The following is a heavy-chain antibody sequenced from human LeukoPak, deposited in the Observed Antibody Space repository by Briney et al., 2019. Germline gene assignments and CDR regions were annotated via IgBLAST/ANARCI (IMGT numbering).Heavy chain of an antibody. CDR3: ARSRTLSYCSGGSCPDEYYYYYGMDV. CDR1: GGTFSSYA. V-gene: IGHV1-69*04. J-gene: IGHJ6*02. CDR2: IIPILGIA. Sequence: SVKVSCKASGGTFSSYAISWVRQAPGQGLEWMGRIIPILGIANYAQKFQGRVTITADKSTSTAYMELSSLRSEDTAAYYCARSRTLSYCSGGSCPDEYYYYYGMDVWGQGTTVTVSS. D-gene: IGHD2-15*01.